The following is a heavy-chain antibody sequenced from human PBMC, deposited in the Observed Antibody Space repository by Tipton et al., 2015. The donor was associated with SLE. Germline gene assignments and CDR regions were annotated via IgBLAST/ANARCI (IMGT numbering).Heavy chain of an antibody. D-gene: IGHD3-22*01. CDR2: INHSGSS. CDR1: GGSFNGYF. Sequence: TLSLTCAVSGGSFNGYFWTWIRQPPGKGLEWIGEINHSGSSNYNPSLKNRVTISLDTSKKQFSLKLRSVTAADTAVYYCARQSYESSGFSYWGQGNLVTVSS. V-gene: IGHV4-34*01. J-gene: IGHJ4*02. CDR3: ARQSYESSGFSY.